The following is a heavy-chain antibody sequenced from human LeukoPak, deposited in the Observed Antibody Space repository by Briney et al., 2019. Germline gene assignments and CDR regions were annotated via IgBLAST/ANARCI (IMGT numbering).Heavy chain of an antibody. CDR2: MNPNSGNT. V-gene: IGHV1-8*01. CDR1: GYTFTSYD. Sequence: ASVKVSCKASGYTFTSYDINWVRQATGQGLEWMGWMNPNSGNTGYAQKFQGRVTMTRNTFISTAYMELSSLRSEDTAVYYCARSTDRSSSWDPTLTDGMDVWGQGTTVTVSS. CDR3: ARSTDRSSSWDPTLTDGMDV. J-gene: IGHJ6*02. D-gene: IGHD6-13*01.